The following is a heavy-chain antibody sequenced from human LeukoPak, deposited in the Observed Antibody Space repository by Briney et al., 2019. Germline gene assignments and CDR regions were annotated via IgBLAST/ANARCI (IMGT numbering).Heavy chain of an antibody. V-gene: IGHV4-59*01. CDR1: GGSISSYY. CDR2: IYYSGST. J-gene: IGHJ4*02. Sequence: SETLSLTCTVSGGSISSYYWSWIRQPPGKGLEWIGYIYYSGSTNYNPSLKSRVTISVDTSKNQFSLKLSSVTAADTAVYYCARDSRDYYDSSGQPYFDYWGQGTLVTVSS. CDR3: ARDSRDYYDSSGQPYFDY. D-gene: IGHD3-22*01.